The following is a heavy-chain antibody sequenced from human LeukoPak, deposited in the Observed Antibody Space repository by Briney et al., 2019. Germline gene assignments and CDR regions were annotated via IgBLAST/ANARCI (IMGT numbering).Heavy chain of an antibody. J-gene: IGHJ6*03. CDR2: IYYSGST. V-gene: IGHV4-59*01. CDR1: GGSISSYY. CDR3: ARAERPRYYYYMDV. Sequence: SETLSLTCTVSGGSISSYYWSWIRQPPGKGLEWIGYIYYSGSTNYNPSLKSRVTISVDTSKNQFSLKLSSVTAADTAVYYCARAERPRYYYYMDVWGKGTTVTVSS. D-gene: IGHD1-1*01.